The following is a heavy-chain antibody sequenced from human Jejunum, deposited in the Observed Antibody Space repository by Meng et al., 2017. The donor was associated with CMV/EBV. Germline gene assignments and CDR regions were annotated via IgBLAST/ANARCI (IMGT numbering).Heavy chain of an antibody. J-gene: IGHJ4*02. V-gene: IGHV3-23*01. CDR2: ISGSGGDK. CDR1: FTFSSYA. CDR3: AKDRVSTAMITNYFDS. D-gene: IGHD5-18*01. Sequence: FTFSSYAMSWVRQAPGRGLEWVSAISGSGGDKYYADSVKGRFTISRDNSKNTLYLQMNSLRAEDTAIYYCAKDRVSTAMITNYFDSWGQGTLVTVSS.